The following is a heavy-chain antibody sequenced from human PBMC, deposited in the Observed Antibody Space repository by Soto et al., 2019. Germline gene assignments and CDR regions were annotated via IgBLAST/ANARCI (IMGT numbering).Heavy chain of an antibody. CDR1: GYRFTSYW. V-gene: IGHV5-10-1*01. Sequence: PGESLKISCKGSGYRFTSYWISWVRQMPGKGLEWMGRIDPSDSYTNYSPSFQGHVTISADKSISTAYLQWSSLKASDTAMYYCARNYDILTGSDYWGQGTLVTVSS. CDR2: IDPSDSYT. J-gene: IGHJ4*02. D-gene: IGHD3-9*01. CDR3: ARNYDILTGSDY.